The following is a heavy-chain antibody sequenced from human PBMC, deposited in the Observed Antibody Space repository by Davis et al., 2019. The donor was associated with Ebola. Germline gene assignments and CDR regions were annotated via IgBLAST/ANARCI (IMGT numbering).Heavy chain of an antibody. Sequence: GESLKISCAASGFTFSSFSMHWVRQAPGKGLEWVAVTSQDGSKKYYADSVKGRFTISRDNSMNTLDLQMNSLTAYDTAVYYCARELVAGTHQFDNLGQGTLGTVSS. J-gene: IGHJ4*02. CDR3: ARELVAGTHQFDN. D-gene: IGHD2-21*01. CDR2: TSQDGSKK. CDR1: GFTFSSFS. V-gene: IGHV3-30-3*01.